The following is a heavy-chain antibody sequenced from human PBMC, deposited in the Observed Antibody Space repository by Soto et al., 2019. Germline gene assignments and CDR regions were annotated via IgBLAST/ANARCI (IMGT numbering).Heavy chain of an antibody. Sequence: EVHLVESGGDLVQPGGSLRLSCAASGFTVRTNYMNWVRQAPGKGLQWVSVIHSDGTAYYADSVKGRFTISRDVSKNTLFLQMDSLRTEDTVIYYCARDPFGTDNGGRADCDHWGQGTLVTVSS. CDR2: IHSDGTA. D-gene: IGHD4-17*01. CDR1: GFTVRTNY. J-gene: IGHJ4*02. CDR3: ARDPFGTDNGGRADCDH. V-gene: IGHV3-53*01.